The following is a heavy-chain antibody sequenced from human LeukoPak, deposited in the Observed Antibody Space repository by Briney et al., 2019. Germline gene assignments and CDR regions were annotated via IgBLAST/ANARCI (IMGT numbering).Heavy chain of an antibody. CDR3: ATSSSDAFDI. D-gene: IGHD6-13*01. CDR2: ISPSSSTI. V-gene: IGHV3-48*01. J-gene: IGHJ3*02. CDR1: GFTFSAHG. Sequence: PGGSLRLSCAASGFTFSAHGMIWVRQAPGNGLEWLSYISPSSSTIYYADSVKGRFTISRDNAKSSLYLQMNSLRAEDTAVYYCATSSSDAFDIWGQGTMVTVSS.